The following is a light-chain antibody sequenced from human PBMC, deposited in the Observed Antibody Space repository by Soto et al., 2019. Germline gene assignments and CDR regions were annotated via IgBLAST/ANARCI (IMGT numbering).Light chain of an antibody. CDR1: QSVRSN. J-gene: IGKJ3*01. CDR2: DAS. Sequence: EIVMTQSPATLSVSPGERATLSCRASQSVRSNFLAWYQQKPGQAPRLLIHDASTRAPGIPARFSGSGSGTQFTLTISSPQSEDIPVYFCQQSSDWPLTFGPGTKVEI. V-gene: IGKV3-15*01. CDR3: QQSSDWPLT.